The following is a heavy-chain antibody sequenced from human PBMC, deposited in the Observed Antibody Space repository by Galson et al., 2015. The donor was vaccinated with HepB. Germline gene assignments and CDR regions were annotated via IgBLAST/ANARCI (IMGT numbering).Heavy chain of an antibody. V-gene: IGHV3-21*01. J-gene: IGHJ5*02. CDR2: ISSSSSYI. D-gene: IGHD6-13*01. Sequence: SLRLSCAASGFTFSSYSVNWVRQAPGKGLERVSSISSSSSYIYYADSVKGRFTISRDNAKNSLYLQMNSLRAEDTAVYYCARDPRPGYRTLVKNWFDPWGQGTLVTVSS. CDR1: GFTFSSYS. CDR3: ARDPRPGYRTLVKNWFDP.